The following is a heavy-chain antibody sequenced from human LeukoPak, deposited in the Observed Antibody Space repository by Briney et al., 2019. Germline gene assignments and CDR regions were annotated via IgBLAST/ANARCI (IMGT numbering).Heavy chain of an antibody. CDR1: GYTFTSYG. CDR2: ISAYNGNT. J-gene: IGHJ3*02. V-gene: IGHV1-18*01. CDR3: ARDRRITMIVVVGAFDI. D-gene: IGHD3-22*01. Sequence: ASVKVSCKASGYTFTSYGITWVRQAPGQGLEWMGWISAYNGNTNYAQKLQGRVTMTTDTSTSTAYMELRSLRSDDTAVYYCARDRRITMIVVVGAFDIWGQGTMVTVSS.